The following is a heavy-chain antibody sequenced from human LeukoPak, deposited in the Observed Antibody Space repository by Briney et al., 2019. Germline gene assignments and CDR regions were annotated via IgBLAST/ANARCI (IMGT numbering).Heavy chain of an antibody. J-gene: IGHJ4*02. CDR3: ARLENWVFDY. Sequence: SQTLSVTCAISGDSVSSNSAAWNWIRQSPSRGLEWLGRTYYRSKWRNDYAVSVKSRITVNLDTSKNQFSLQLFSVTPEDTAVYYCARLENWVFDYWGQGTLVTVSS. CDR2: TYYRSKWRN. V-gene: IGHV6-1*01. CDR1: GDSVSSNSAA. D-gene: IGHD7-27*01.